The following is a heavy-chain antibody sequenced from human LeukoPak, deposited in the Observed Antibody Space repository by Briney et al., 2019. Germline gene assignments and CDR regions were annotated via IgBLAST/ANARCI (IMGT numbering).Heavy chain of an antibody. CDR3: ARLAARHPFDY. CDR1: GFTFSSYW. CDR2: IKQDGSEK. Sequence: GGSLRLSCAASGFTFSSYWMSWVRQAPGKGLEWVANIKQDGSEKYYVDSVKGRFTISRDNAENSLYLQMNSLRAEDTAVYYCARLAARHPFDYWGQGTLVTVSS. D-gene: IGHD6-6*01. J-gene: IGHJ4*02. V-gene: IGHV3-7*01.